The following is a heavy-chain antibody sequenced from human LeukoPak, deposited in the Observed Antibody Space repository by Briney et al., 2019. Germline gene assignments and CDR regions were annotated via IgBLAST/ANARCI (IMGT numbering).Heavy chain of an antibody. D-gene: IGHD3-22*01. CDR2: IKQDGSEK. CDR1: GFTFSSYW. Sequence: GGSLRLSCAASGFTFSSYWMSWVRQAPGKGLEWVANIKQDGSEKYYVDSVKGRFTIPRDNAKNSLYLQMNSLRAEDTAVYYCARGITMIVVVNFDYWGQGTLVTVSS. CDR3: ARGITMIVVVNFDY. V-gene: IGHV3-7*01. J-gene: IGHJ4*02.